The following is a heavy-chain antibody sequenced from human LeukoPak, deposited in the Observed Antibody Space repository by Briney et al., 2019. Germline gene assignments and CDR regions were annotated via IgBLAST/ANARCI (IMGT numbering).Heavy chain of an antibody. Sequence: KPSETLSLTCTVSGGSINNYYWSWIRQPAGKGLEWIGLIYSSGSTSYNPSLKSRVTMSVDTSKKQFSLRLSSVTAADTAVYYCARTPIYYFDNSGYYSWGQGTLVTVSS. V-gene: IGHV4-4*07. D-gene: IGHD3-22*01. CDR1: GGSINNYY. CDR3: ARTPIYYFDNSGYYS. J-gene: IGHJ4*02. CDR2: IYSSGST.